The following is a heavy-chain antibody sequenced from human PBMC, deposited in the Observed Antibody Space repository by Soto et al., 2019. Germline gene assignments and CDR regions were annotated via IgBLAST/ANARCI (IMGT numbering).Heavy chain of an antibody. CDR1: GGTFSSYA. J-gene: IGHJ6*02. D-gene: IGHD3-16*01. Sequence: GPPVKVSCKASGGTFSSYAISWVRQAPGQGLEWMGGIIPIFGTANYAQKFQGRVTITADKSTSTAYMELSSLRSEDTAVYYCARDVPLNYYDGTFSYFAMDVWGQGTTVTVSS. CDR2: IIPIFGTA. V-gene: IGHV1-69*06. CDR3: ARDVPLNYYDGTFSYFAMDV.